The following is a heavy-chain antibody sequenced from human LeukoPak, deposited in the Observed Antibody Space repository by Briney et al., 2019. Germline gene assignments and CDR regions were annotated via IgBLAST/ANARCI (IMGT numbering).Heavy chain of an antibody. CDR1: AVSITSDTYC. CDR3: ARTRDFWSGYFDY. D-gene: IGHD3-3*01. CDR2: ILHSGST. V-gene: IGHV4-30-2*01. J-gene: IGHJ4*02. Sequence: SETLSLTCAVSAVSITSDTYCWSWIRQPPGKGLEWIGYILHSGSTYFNPSLKSRVTISIDTSKRQFSLKLSSVTAADTAVYYCARTRDFWSGYFDYWGQGTLVTVSS.